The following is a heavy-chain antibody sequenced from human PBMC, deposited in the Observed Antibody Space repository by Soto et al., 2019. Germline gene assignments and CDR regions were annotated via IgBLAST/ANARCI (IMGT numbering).Heavy chain of an antibody. CDR3: ARASSSSYYYYYMDV. J-gene: IGHJ6*03. D-gene: IGHD6-6*01. V-gene: IGHV4-59*01. CDR2: IYYSGSN. Sequence: SETLSLTCTVSGGSISSYYWSWIRQPPGKGLEWIGYIYYSGSNKYNPSIKSRVTITVEPSKNQFSLKQSAGAAADTAVYYWARASSSSYYYYYMDVWGKGTTVTVSS. CDR1: GGSISSYY.